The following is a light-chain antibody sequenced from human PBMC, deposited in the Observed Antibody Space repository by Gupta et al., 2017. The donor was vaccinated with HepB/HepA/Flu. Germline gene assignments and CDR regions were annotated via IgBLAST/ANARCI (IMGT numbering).Light chain of an antibody. J-gene: IGKJ4*01. CDR1: QSVLYSSNNKNY. CDR2: WAS. V-gene: IGKV4-1*01. Sequence: IVMIPSPDSLAVSLGERATINCKSSQSVLYSSNNKNYLAWYQQKPGQPPKLLIYWASTREFGVPDRFSGSGSGTDFTLTISSLQAEDVAVYYCQQYYSRPLTFGGGTNVEIK. CDR3: QQYYSRPLT.